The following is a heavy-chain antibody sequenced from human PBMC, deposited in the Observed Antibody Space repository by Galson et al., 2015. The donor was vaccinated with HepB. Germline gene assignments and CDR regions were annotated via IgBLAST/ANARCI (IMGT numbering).Heavy chain of an antibody. Sequence: LSLTCTVSGGSISSYYWSWIRQPAGKGLEWIGRIYSSGSTNYNPSLKSRVTMSIEPSKNQFSLKMNSVTAADTAVYYRAGSKYFDSWGQGTLVTVSS. CDR2: IYSSGST. CDR1: GGSISSYY. J-gene: IGHJ4*02. V-gene: IGHV4-4*07. CDR3: AGSKYFDS.